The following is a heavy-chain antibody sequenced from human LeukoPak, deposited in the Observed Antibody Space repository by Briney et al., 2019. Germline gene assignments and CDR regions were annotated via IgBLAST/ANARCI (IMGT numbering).Heavy chain of an antibody. CDR3: ARGPGSSSWYTYPAGGWFDP. CDR1: GGSFSGYY. Sequence: SETLSLTCAVYGGSFSGYYCSWIRQPPGKGLEWIGEINHSGSTNYNPSLKSRVTISVDTSKNQFSLKLSSVTAADTAVYYCARGPGSSSWYTYPAGGWFDPWGQGTLVTVSS. CDR2: INHSGST. J-gene: IGHJ5*02. D-gene: IGHD6-13*01. V-gene: IGHV4-34*01.